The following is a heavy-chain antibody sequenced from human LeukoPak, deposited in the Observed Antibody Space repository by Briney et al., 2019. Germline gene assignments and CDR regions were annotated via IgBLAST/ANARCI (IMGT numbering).Heavy chain of an antibody. J-gene: IGHJ6*03. CDR3: ARVAVAGSGYGDLYYYMDV. CDR1: GFTFYDYA. D-gene: IGHD6-19*01. V-gene: IGHV3-21*01. Sequence: PGGSLRLSCAASGFTFYDYAMHWVGEAPGKGGEGVSSISSRNSYIYYADSVKGRFTISRDNAKNSLYLQMNSLRAEDTAVYYCARVAVAGSGYGDLYYYMDVWGKGTTVTVSS. CDR2: ISSRNSYI.